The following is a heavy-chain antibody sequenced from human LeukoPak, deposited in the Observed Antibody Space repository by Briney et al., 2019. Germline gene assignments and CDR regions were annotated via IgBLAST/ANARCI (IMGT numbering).Heavy chain of an antibody. Sequence: PSETLSLTCAVYGGSFSGYYWSWIRQPPGKGLEWIGEINHSGSTNYNPSLKSRVTISVDTSKNQFSLKLSSVTAADTAVYYCARLVSVTTRYYYYYMDVWGKGTTVTVSS. CDR2: INHSGST. CDR1: GGSFSGYY. CDR3: ARLVSVTTRYYYYYMDV. J-gene: IGHJ6*03. D-gene: IGHD4-11*01. V-gene: IGHV4-34*01.